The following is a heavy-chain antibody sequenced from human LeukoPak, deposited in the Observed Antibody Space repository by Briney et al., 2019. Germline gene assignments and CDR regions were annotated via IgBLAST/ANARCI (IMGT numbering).Heavy chain of an antibody. CDR1: GYSFTSYW. CDR3: ASPGGSSGYYGAEYFQH. V-gene: IGHV5-51*01. D-gene: IGHD3-22*01. J-gene: IGHJ1*01. CDR2: IYPGDSDT. Sequence: GESLQISCQGSGYSFTSYWIGWVRQMPGKGLEWMGIIYPGDSDTRYSPSFQGQVTISADKSISTAYLQWSSLKASDTAMYYCASPGGSSGYYGAEYFQHWGQGTLVTVSS.